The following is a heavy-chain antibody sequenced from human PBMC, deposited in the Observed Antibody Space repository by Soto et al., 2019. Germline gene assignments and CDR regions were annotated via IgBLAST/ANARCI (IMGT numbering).Heavy chain of an antibody. CDR2: MYYSGTT. J-gene: IGHJ5*02. V-gene: IGHV4-39*01. CDR1: GGSISSSDFY. Sequence: QLQLQESGPGLVKPSETLSLTCTVSGGSISSSDFYWGWLRQPPGKGLDFIGSMYYSGTTYYNPTLKTRITISVDTSKNQFSLKLIPVTAADTSVYYCAVVDSTGNWFDPWGQGALVTVSS. D-gene: IGHD3-22*01. CDR3: AVVDSTGNWFDP.